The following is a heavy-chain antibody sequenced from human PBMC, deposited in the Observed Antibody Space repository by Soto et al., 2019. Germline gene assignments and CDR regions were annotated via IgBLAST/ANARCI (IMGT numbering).Heavy chain of an antibody. V-gene: IGHV1-69*02. Sequence: ASVKVSCKASGGTFSSYTISWVRQAPGQGLEWMGRIIPILGIANYAQKFQGRVTITADKSTSTAYMELSSLRSEDTAVYYCASDDPSKDYYYYMDVWGKGTTVTVSS. J-gene: IGHJ6*03. CDR2: IIPILGIA. CDR1: GGTFSSYT. CDR3: ASDDPSKDYYYYMDV. D-gene: IGHD1-1*01.